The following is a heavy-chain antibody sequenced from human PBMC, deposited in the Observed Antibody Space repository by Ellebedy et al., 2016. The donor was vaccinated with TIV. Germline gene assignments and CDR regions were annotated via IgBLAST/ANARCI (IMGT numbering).Heavy chain of an antibody. D-gene: IGHD3-22*01. Sequence: SETLSLTXTVSGASIASGDSYWNWIRQPPGKGLEWIGYLYYRGTNFYNSSLKSRVTISVDTSKNQFSLELSSVTAADTAIYYCARDDGPDYADSRGAYDAWGQGTMVTVSS. J-gene: IGHJ3*01. V-gene: IGHV4-30-4*01. CDR1: GASIASGDSY. CDR3: ARDDGPDYADSRGAYDA. CDR2: LYYRGTN.